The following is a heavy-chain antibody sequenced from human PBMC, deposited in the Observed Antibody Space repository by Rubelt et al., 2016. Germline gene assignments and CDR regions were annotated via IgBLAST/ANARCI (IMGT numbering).Heavy chain of an antibody. CDR3: ARHDTGSFLFDF. V-gene: IGHV4-34*01. D-gene: IGHD1-26*01. Sequence: VQLVESGGGLVQPGGSLRLSCAASGFTFSNYAMTWVRQAPGKGLEWLGEIDHSGNTDYIPSLKSRVSISVNTSKKPISLKMSSVTAADTAVYYCARHDTGSFLFDFWGQGTPVTVSS. J-gene: IGHJ4*02. CDR2: IDHSGNT. CDR1: GFTFSNYA.